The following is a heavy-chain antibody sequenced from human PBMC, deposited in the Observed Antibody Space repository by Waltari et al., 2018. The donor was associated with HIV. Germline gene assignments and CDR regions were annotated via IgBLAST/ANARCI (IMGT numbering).Heavy chain of an antibody. CDR3: ARAAVGATPLH. D-gene: IGHD1-26*01. J-gene: IGHJ4*02. V-gene: IGHV4-34*01. Sequence: QVQLQQWGAGLLKPSETLSLTCAVYGGSFSGYYWSWIRQPPGKGLEWIGEINHSGSTNYNPSLKSRVTISVDTSKNQFSLKLSSVTAADTAVYYCARAAVGATPLHWGQGTLVTVSS. CDR1: GGSFSGYY. CDR2: INHSGST.